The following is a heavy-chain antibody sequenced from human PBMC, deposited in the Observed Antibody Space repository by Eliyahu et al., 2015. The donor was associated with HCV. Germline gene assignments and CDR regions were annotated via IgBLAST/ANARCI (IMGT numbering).Heavy chain of an antibody. J-gene: IGHJ4*02. CDR3: AREPIMYGDYLEGYFDY. CDR2: INHSGST. Sequence: QVQLQLWGAGLLKPSXTLSLTCVVYGXSFSGYXWSWIRQPPGKGLEWIAEINHSGSTNYNPSLKSRVSISVDTSTNQFSLKLSSVTAADTAVYYCAREPIMYGDYLEGYFDYWGQGTLVTVSS. D-gene: IGHD4-17*01. CDR1: GXSFSGYX. V-gene: IGHV4-34*01.